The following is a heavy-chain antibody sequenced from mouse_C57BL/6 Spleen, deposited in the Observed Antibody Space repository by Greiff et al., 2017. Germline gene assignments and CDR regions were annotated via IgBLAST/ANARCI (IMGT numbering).Heavy chain of an antibody. D-gene: IGHD1-1*01. J-gene: IGHJ1*03. Sequence: QVQLKESGPGLVQPSQSLSITCTVSGFSLTSYGVHWVRQSPGKGLEWLGVIWRGGSTANNAAYISGLSTTKDNPNSQVFFKMNSLQADDTAIYYCAKRGDNGTFDVWGTGTTVTVSS. V-gene: IGHV2-5*01. CDR3: AKRGDNGTFDV. CDR2: IWRGGST. CDR1: GFSLTSYG.